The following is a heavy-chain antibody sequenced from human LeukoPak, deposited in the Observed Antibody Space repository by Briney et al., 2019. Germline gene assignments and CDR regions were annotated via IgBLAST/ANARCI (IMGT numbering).Heavy chain of an antibody. V-gene: IGHV4-59*08. CDR2: IYYSGST. CDR3: ARRSLCSSTSCAAYDAFDI. Sequence: SETLSLTCTVSGGSIGSYYWSWIRQPPGKGLEWIGYIYYSGSTNYNPSLKSRVTISVDTSKNQFSLKLSSVTAADTAVYYCARRSLCSSTSCAAYDAFDIWGQGTMVTVSS. CDR1: GGSIGSYY. J-gene: IGHJ3*02. D-gene: IGHD2-2*01.